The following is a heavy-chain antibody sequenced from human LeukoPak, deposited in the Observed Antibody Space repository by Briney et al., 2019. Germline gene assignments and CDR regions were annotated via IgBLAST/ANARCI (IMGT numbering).Heavy chain of an antibody. V-gene: IGHV4-39*02. CDR3: ARGPGEQQLVHAFDI. CDR1: GGSISGSSYY. Sequence: SETLSLTCTVSGGSISGSSYYWGWIRQPPGKGLEWIGSIYYSGSTYYNPSLKSRVTISVDTSKDQFSLKLNSVTAADTAVYYCARGPGEQQLVHAFDIWGQGTMVTVSS. CDR2: IYYSGST. J-gene: IGHJ3*02. D-gene: IGHD6-13*01.